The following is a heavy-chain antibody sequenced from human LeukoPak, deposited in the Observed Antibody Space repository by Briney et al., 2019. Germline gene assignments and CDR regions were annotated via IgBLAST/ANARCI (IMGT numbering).Heavy chain of an antibody. V-gene: IGHV4-34*01. CDR3: ARLRQLGRYYYYYGMDV. J-gene: IGHJ6*02. Sequence: SDTLSLTCAVYGRSFRGYYWSWLPHPPGKGLEGSGEINHSGSTNYNPSLKSRVTISVDTSKNQFSLKLSSVTAADTAVYYCARLRQLGRYYYYYGMDVWGQGTTVTVSS. CDR2: INHSGST. D-gene: IGHD6-13*01. CDR1: GRSFRGYY.